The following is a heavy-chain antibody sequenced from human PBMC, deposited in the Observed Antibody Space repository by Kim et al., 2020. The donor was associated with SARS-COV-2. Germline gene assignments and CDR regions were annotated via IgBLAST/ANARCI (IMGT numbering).Heavy chain of an antibody. CDR2: INHSGST. V-gene: IGHV4-34*01. Sequence: SETLSLTCAVYGGSFSGYYWSWIRQPPGKGLEWIGEINHSGSTNYNPSLKSRVTISVDTSKNQYSLKLSSVTAADTAVYYCARGSTNYDFWSGSYYYGMEVWGQGTTVTVSS. D-gene: IGHD3-3*01. J-gene: IGHJ6*02. CDR3: ARGSTNYDFWSGSYYYGMEV. CDR1: GGSFSGYY.